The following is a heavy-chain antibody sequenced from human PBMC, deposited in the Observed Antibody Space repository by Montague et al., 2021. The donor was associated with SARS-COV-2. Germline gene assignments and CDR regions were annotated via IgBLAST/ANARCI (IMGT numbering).Heavy chain of an antibody. CDR2: IYTSGST. Sequence: SETLSLTCTVSGGSISSYYWSWIRQPAGRGLEWIGRIYTSGSTNYNPSLKSRVTMSVDTSKNQFSLKLRSVTAADTAVYYCAGRPTPSYSSGWYLFYYAMGVWGQGTTVTVSS. CDR3: AGRPTPSYSSGWYLFYYAMGV. D-gene: IGHD6-19*01. CDR1: GGSISSYY. J-gene: IGHJ6*02. V-gene: IGHV4-4*07.